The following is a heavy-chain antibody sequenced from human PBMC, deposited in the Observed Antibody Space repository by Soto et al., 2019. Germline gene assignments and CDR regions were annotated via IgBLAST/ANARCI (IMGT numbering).Heavy chain of an antibody. J-gene: IGHJ4*02. Sequence: EVQLVESGGGLVQPGGSLRLSCAASGFTFSSYAMHWVRQAPGKGLEYVSAISSYGGSTYYANSVKGRFTISRDNSKTTLYLQMCSLRAEDMAVYYCARDPDSSGYYYFDYWGQGTLVTFSS. CDR3: ARDPDSSGYYYFDY. D-gene: IGHD3-22*01. CDR2: ISSYGGST. V-gene: IGHV3-64*01. CDR1: GFTFSSYA.